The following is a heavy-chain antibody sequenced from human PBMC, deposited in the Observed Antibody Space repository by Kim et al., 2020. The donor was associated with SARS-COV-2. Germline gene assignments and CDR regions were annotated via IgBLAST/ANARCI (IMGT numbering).Heavy chain of an antibody. CDR2: INHSGST. D-gene: IGHD1-20*01. V-gene: IGHV4-34*01. J-gene: IGHJ4*02. Sequence: SETLSLTCAVYGGSFSGYYWSWIRQPPGKGLEWIGEINHSGSTNYNPSLKSRVTISVDTSKNQFSLKLSSVTAADTAVYYCARGPRYNWNPMDYWGQGTL. CDR3: ARGPRYNWNPMDY. CDR1: GGSFSGYY.